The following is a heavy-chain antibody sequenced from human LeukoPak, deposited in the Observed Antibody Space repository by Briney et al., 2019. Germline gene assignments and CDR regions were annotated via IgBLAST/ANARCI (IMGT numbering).Heavy chain of an antibody. CDR3: ARDRDTIGYDSSGYYWGFDY. CDR1: GYTFTDYY. Sequence: ASVKVSCKASGYTFTDYYIHWVRQAPGQGLEWMGWISAYNGNTNYAQKLQGRVTMTTDTSTSTAYMELRSLRSDDTAVYYCARDRDTIGYDSSGYYWGFDYWGQGTLVTVSS. V-gene: IGHV1-18*04. J-gene: IGHJ4*02. D-gene: IGHD3-22*01. CDR2: ISAYNGNT.